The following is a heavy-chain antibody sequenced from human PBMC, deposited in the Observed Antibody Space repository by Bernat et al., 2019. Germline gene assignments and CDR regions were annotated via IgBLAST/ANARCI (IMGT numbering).Heavy chain of an antibody. Sequence: QVQLVQSGAEVKKPGASVKVSCKASGYTFTSNAIYWVRQAPGQGLEWMGWINTYNGNTKYSQRLQGRVTITTDTSASTAYMELSSLRADDTAIYYCARVSSCWFDPWGQGTLVTVSS. J-gene: IGHJ5*02. CDR2: INTYNGNT. D-gene: IGHD6-6*01. CDR3: ARVSSCWFDP. V-gene: IGHV1-18*01. CDR1: GYTFTSNA.